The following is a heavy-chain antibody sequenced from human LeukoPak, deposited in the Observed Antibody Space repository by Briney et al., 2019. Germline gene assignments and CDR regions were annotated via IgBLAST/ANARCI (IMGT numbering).Heavy chain of an antibody. Sequence: KTSQTLSLTCTVSGGSIGSGDDYWSWVRQPPGKGLEWIGYIYYSGSTYYNPSLKSRVTISVDTSKNQFSLKLSSVTAADTAVYYCARGGGSYSAGYYYYYLDVWGKGTTVTVSS. V-gene: IGHV4-30-4*08. CDR1: GGSIGSGDDY. CDR3: ARGGGSYSAGYYYYYLDV. CDR2: IYYSGST. D-gene: IGHD1-26*01. J-gene: IGHJ6*03.